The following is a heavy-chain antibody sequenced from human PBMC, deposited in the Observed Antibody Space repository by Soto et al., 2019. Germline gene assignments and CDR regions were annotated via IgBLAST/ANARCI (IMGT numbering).Heavy chain of an antibody. Sequence: SQTLSLTCAISGDSVSSNSAAWNWIRQSPSRGLEWLGRTYYRSRWYNDYAVSVKSRITINPDTSKNQFSLQLNSVTPEDTAVYYCARATSYYDFWSGYSVPTNWFDHWGEGTLVTVS. CDR1: GDSVSSNSAA. CDR2: TYYRSRWYN. V-gene: IGHV6-1*01. CDR3: ARATSYYDFWSGYSVPTNWFDH. D-gene: IGHD3-3*01. J-gene: IGHJ5*02.